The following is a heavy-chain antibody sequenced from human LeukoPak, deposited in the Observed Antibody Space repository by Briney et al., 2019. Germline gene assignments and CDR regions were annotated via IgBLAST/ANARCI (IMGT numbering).Heavy chain of an antibody. D-gene: IGHD3-10*01. CDR1: GYTFTTYD. J-gene: IGHJ4*02. CDR3: ARVARSIDY. CDR2: MNPNSGYT. Sequence: VASVKVSCKASGYTFTTYDINWVRQATGQGLEWMGWMNPNSGYTGYAQKFQGRVTITRDTSISTAYMELSSLRSEDMAVYYWARVARSIDYWGQGTLVTVS. V-gene: IGHV1-8*03.